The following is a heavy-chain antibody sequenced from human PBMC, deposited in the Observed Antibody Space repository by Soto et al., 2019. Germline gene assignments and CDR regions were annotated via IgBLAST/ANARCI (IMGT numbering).Heavy chain of an antibody. CDR2: ISYEGTKM. V-gene: IGHV3-30*18. Sequence: QVQLVESGGAVVQPGRSLRLSCAASGFTFSDYGMHWVRQAPGKGLGWVAGISYEGTKMYHADSVKGRFTVSRDNSKKMLYLQMNSLRAEDTAVYYCAKDYGGWYFDLWGRGTLVTVSS. D-gene: IGHD4-17*01. J-gene: IGHJ2*01. CDR3: AKDYGGWYFDL. CDR1: GFTFSDYG.